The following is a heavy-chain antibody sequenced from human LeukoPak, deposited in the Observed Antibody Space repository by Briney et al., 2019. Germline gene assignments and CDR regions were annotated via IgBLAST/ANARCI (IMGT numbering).Heavy chain of an antibody. J-gene: IGHJ4*02. CDR2: IKEDGSEK. CDR3: TRDNRYYY. CDR1: GFTLSNYW. V-gene: IGHV3-7*01. D-gene: IGHD2-21*01. Sequence: GGSLRLSCAASGFTLSNYWMSWVRQAPGKGLEWVANIKEDGSEKFYEASVKGRFTISRDNAKNLVYLQMNSLRAEDTAVYYCTRDNRYYYWGQGTVVTVSS.